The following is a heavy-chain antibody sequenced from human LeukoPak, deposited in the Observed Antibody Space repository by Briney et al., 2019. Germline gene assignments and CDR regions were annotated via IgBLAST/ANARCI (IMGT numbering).Heavy chain of an antibody. CDR2: ISYDGSNK. CDR1: RFIFSSYA. V-gene: IGHV3-30-3*01. D-gene: IGHD5-18*01. CDR3: ARDTSMVLDY. J-gene: IGHJ4*02. Sequence: PGGSLRLSCAASRFIFSSYAMHWVRQAPGKGLEWVAVISYDGSNKYYADSVKGRFTISRDNSKNTLYLQMNSLRAEDTAVYYCARDTSMVLDYWGQGTLVTVSS.